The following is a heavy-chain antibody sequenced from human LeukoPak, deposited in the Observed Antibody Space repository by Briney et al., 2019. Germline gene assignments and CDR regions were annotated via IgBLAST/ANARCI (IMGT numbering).Heavy chain of an antibody. CDR3: ARAPYDSSGYWVGYFDY. CDR1: GGSFSGYY. Sequence: SETLSLTCAVYGGSFSGYYWSWIRQPPGKGLEWIGEINHSGSTNYNPSLKSRVTISVDTSKNQFSLKLSSVTAADTAVYYCARAPYDSSGYWVGYFDYWGQGTLVTVSS. D-gene: IGHD3-22*01. J-gene: IGHJ4*02. V-gene: IGHV4-34*01. CDR2: INHSGST.